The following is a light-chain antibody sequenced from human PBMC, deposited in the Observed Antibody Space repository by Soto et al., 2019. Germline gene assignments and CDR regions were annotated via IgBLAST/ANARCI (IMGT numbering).Light chain of an antibody. CDR3: QQDNRFPIT. J-gene: IGKJ5*01. V-gene: IGKV1-12*01. CDR2: AAS. Sequence: DIQMTQSPSSVSASVGDRVTITCRASQGISSWLVWYQQKPGKAPKLLIYAASRLQSGVPSRFSGSGSGTDFTLTISNLQPEDFATYYCQQDNRFPITFGQGTRLEIK. CDR1: QGISSW.